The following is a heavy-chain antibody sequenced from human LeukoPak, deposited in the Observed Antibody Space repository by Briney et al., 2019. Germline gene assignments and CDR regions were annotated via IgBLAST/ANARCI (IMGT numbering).Heavy chain of an antibody. CDR2: ISGGGST. D-gene: IGHD3-10*01. J-gene: IGHJ3*02. V-gene: IGHV3-66*01. CDR1: GFTVSSKY. Sequence: GGSLRLSCAASGFTVSSKYMSWVRQAPGQGLEWVSLISGGGSTYYADSVKGRFTISRDNSKNTLYLQMNSLRAEDTAVYYCARVPGAYYDAFDIWGQGTMVTVSS. CDR3: ARVPGAYYDAFDI.